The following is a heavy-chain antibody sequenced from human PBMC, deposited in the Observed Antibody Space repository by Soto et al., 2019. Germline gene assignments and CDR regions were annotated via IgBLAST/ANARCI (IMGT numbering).Heavy chain of an antibody. CDR1: GYTFTGYY. CDR3: ARARYYYGSGSSNDAEILDY. Sequence: QVQLVQSGAEVKKPGASVKVSCKASGYTFTGYYMHWVRQAPGQGLEWMGWINPNSGGTNYAQKFQGRVTMTRYTSISTAYMELSRLRADDTAVYYCARARYYYGSGSSNDAEILDYWGQGTLVTVSS. V-gene: IGHV1-2*02. J-gene: IGHJ4*02. CDR2: INPNSGGT. D-gene: IGHD3-10*01.